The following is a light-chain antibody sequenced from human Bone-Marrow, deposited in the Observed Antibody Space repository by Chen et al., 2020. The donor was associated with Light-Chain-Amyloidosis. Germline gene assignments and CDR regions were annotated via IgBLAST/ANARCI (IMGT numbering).Light chain of an antibody. CDR3: QVWDRSSDRPV. J-gene: IGLJ3*02. Sequence: SYVLTQPSSVSVAPGQTATIACGGNNIGSTSVHWYQQTPGQAPLLVVYDDRDRPSGIPERLSSSNSGNTATLDISRVEAGDEADYYCQVWDRSSDRPVFGGGTKLTVL. V-gene: IGLV3-21*02. CDR2: DDR. CDR1: NIGSTS.